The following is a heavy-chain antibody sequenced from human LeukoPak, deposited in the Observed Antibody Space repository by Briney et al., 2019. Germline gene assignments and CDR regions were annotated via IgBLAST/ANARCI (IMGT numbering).Heavy chain of an antibody. CDR3: ARDGEGGYSYGYNYFDY. CDR1: GFTFSSYA. J-gene: IGHJ4*02. V-gene: IGHV3-30*04. D-gene: IGHD5-18*01. Sequence: GGSLRLSCAASGFTFSSYAMHWVRQAPGKGLEWVAVRAYDGSNKYYADSVKGRFTISRDNSKNTLYLQMHSLRAEDTAVYYCARDGEGGYSYGYNYFDYWGQGTLVTVSS. CDR2: RAYDGSNK.